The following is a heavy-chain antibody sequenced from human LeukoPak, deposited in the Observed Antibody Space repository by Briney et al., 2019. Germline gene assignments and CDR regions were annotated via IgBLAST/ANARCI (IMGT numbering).Heavy chain of an antibody. CDR3: ARSPVTELRPPFDY. D-gene: IGHD1-26*01. V-gene: IGHV4-61*02. CDR1: GGSISSSSYY. J-gene: IGHJ4*02. CDR2: IYTSGST. Sequence: SETLSLTCTVSGGSISSSSYYWSWIRQPAGKGLEWIGRIYTSGSTNYNPSLKSRVTISVDTSKNQFSLKLSSVTAADTAVYYCARSPVTELRPPFDYWGQGTLVTVSS.